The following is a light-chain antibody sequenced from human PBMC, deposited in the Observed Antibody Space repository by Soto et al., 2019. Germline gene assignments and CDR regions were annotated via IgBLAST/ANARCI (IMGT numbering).Light chain of an antibody. V-gene: IGLV2-14*02. Sequence: QSVLTQPASVSGSPGQSITISCTGTSSDVGSYDLVSWYQQHPGKAPKLMIYEVTKRPLGVPDRFPGSKSGNTASLTVSGLQAEDEADYYCSSYAGSDNPYVFGTGTKVTVL. J-gene: IGLJ1*01. CDR2: EVT. CDR1: SSDVGSYDL. CDR3: SSYAGSDNPYV.